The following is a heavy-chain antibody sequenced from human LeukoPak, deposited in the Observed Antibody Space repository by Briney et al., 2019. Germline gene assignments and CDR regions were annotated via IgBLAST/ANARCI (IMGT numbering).Heavy chain of an antibody. Sequence: PGGSLRLSCAASGFTFSSYSMNWVRQAPGKGLEWVSSISSSSSYIYYADSVKGRFTISRDNAKNSLYLQMNSLRAEDTAVYYCARVTMADYDYYGMDVWGQGTTVTVSS. D-gene: IGHD5-24*01. CDR2: ISSSSSYI. V-gene: IGHV3-21*01. J-gene: IGHJ6*02. CDR1: GFTFSSYS. CDR3: ARVTMADYDYYGMDV.